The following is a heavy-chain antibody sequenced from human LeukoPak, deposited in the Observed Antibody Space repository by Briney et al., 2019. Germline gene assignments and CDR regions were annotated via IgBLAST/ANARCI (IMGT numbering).Heavy chain of an antibody. J-gene: IGHJ4*02. CDR2: ISYDGNNK. CDR3: AKRTGF. CDR1: GFTFSSYD. V-gene: IGHV3-30*18. D-gene: IGHD1-14*01. Sequence: PGRSLRLSCAASGFTFSSYDMHWVRQAPGKGLECVAIISYDGNNKYYADSVKGRFTISRDNSKNTLYLQMNTLRVDDTAVYYCAKRTGFWGQGTLVTVSS.